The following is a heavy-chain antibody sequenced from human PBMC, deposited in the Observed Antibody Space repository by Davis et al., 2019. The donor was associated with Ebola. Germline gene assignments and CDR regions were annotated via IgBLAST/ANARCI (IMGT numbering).Heavy chain of an antibody. CDR1: GFTFSTYA. CDR3: AKDIAPGVAASYYYYGMDV. CDR2: MSHSSNTI. V-gene: IGHV3-48*01. D-gene: IGHD2-15*01. Sequence: GGSLRLSCAASGFTFSTYAMNWVRQAPGKGLEWVSYMSHSSNTIYYADSVKGRFTISRDNAKNSLFLQMNSLRAEDTALYYCAKDIAPGVAASYYYYGMDVWGKGTTVTVSS. J-gene: IGHJ6*04.